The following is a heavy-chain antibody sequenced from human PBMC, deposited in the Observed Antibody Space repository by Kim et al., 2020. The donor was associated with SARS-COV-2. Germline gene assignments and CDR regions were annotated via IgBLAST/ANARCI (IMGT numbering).Heavy chain of an antibody. Sequence: SETLSLTCTVSGGSISSYYWSWIRQSPGKGLEWIGYIYYGGSTNYNPSLKSRVTISVDTSRNQFSLRLKSVTAADTAVYFCARRAQCGNARHFDF. CDR1: GGSISSYY. CDR2: IYYGGST. J-gene: IGHJ2*01. CDR3: ARRAQCGNARHFDF. D-gene: IGHD2-21*01. V-gene: IGHV4-59*08.